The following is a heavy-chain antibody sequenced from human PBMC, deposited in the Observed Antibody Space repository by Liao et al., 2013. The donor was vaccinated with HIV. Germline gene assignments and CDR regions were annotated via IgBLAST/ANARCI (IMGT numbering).Heavy chain of an antibody. D-gene: IGHD3-22*01. CDR3: ARARAADGYSYFYMDV. V-gene: IGHV4-4*07. Sequence: QVQLQESGPGLVKPSETLSLTCTVSGVSMSDYYWTWVRQPAGKGLEWIGRIYTSETSDYNPSLKSRVTMSVDTSKNQFSLKLSSVTVADTAVYYCARARAADGYSYFYMDVWAKGPRSPSP. CDR2: IYTSETS. J-gene: IGHJ6*03. CDR1: GVSMSDYY.